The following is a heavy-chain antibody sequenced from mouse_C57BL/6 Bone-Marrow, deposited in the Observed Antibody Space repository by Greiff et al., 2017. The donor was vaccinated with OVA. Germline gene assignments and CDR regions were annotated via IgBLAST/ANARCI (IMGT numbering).Heavy chain of an antibody. Sequence: QVQLQQSGAELARPGASVKLSCKASGYTFTSYGISWVKQRTGQGLEWIGEIYPRSGTTYYNEKFKGKAILTADKSSSTAYMELRSLTSEDSAVFFCALSTVVATEAYWGQGTLVTVSA. CDR3: ALSTVVATEAY. D-gene: IGHD1-1*01. CDR2: IYPRSGTT. V-gene: IGHV1-81*01. CDR1: GYTFTSYG. J-gene: IGHJ3*01.